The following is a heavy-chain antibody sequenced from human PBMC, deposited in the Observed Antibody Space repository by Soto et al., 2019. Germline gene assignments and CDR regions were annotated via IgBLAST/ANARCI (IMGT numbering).Heavy chain of an antibody. CDR1: GGSFSGYY. Sequence: SETLSLTCAVYGGSFSGYYWSWIRQPPGKGLEWIGEINHSGSTNYNPSLKSRVTISVDTSKNQFSLYLQMNSLRAEDTAVYYCARDGNGWLESWGQGTLVTVSS. V-gene: IGHV4-34*01. CDR3: ARDGNGWLES. D-gene: IGHD6-19*01. CDR2: INHSGST. J-gene: IGHJ4*02.